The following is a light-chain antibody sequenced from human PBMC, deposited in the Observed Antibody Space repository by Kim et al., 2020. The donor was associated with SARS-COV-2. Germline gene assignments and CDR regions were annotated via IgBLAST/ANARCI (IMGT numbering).Light chain of an antibody. Sequence: DIQMTQSPSSLSASVGDRVTITCQASQDINKCLNWYQQKPGKAPKVLINDVFNLEKGVPSRFSGSGSGTDFTFTISSLQPEDIATYYCQEYDNLPYTCGQETKLE. CDR3: QEYDNLPYT. CDR1: QDINKC. CDR2: DVF. V-gene: IGKV1-33*01. J-gene: IGKJ2*01.